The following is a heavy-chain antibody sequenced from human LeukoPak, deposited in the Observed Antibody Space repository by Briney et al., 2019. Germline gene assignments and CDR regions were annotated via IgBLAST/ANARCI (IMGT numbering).Heavy chain of an antibody. CDR2: IYYSGNT. J-gene: IGHJ4*02. Sequence: SETLSLTCTVSGDSVSSSNYYWAWIRQPPGKGLEWIGNIYYSGNTYYNASLNSRVTISVDTSKNDFSLKLRFVTAADTAVYYCAKSGGSGLIDYWGLGTLVTVSS. CDR1: GDSVSSSNYY. V-gene: IGHV4-39*02. CDR3: AKSGGSGLIDY. D-gene: IGHD1-26*01.